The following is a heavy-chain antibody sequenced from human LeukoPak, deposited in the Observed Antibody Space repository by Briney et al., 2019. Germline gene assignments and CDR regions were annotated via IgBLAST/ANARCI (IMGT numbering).Heavy chain of an antibody. CDR2: IKDNGSEK. CDR3: ARESPELDH. J-gene: IGHJ4*02. CDR1: GFTFSRHW. Sequence: GGSLRLSCAASGFTFSRHWMRWVRQAPGKGLEWVANIKDNGSEKHYVESVKGRFTISRDNEETAMYLQMQSQRPEDTAVYECARESPELDHWGQGTLVTVSS. V-gene: IGHV3-7*04.